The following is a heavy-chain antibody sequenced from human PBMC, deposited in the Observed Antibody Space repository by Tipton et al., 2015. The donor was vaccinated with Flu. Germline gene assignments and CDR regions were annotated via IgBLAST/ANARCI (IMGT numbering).Heavy chain of an antibody. J-gene: IGHJ4*02. CDR3: ARLSYYDVDLKNFYFDY. CDR2: IYPSGTT. CDR1: SGSIRSINYF. Sequence: TLSLTCTVSSGSIRSINYFCAWIRQPPGKRLELIGSIYPSGTTYYNPSLKSRVTISVDTSKSQFSLMLRSVTAADTAVYYCARLSYYDVDLKNFYFDYWGQGALVTVPS. V-gene: IGHV4-39*01. D-gene: IGHD3-10*02.